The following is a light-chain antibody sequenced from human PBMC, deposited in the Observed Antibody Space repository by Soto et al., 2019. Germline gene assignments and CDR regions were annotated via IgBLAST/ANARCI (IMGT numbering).Light chain of an antibody. CDR1: QSVSSD. Sequence: EIVTTQSPATPSLSPGERATPSPRASQSVSSDLAWYHQKPGQAPRLLIYGASRRATGIPDRFSGSGSGTDFTLTISRLEPEDFAVFYCQHYGSSPLITFGRGTRLEIK. CDR3: QHYGSSPLIT. V-gene: IGKV3-20*01. CDR2: GAS. J-gene: IGKJ5*01.